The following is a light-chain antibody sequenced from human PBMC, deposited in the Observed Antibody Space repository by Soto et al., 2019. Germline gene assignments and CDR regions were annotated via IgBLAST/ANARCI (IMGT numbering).Light chain of an antibody. J-gene: IGLJ2*01. Sequence: QSVLTQPPAVSAAPGQKVTISCSGSNSNIGNNYVSWYQQFPGTAPKLLIYDNNKRPSGIPDRFSGSKSGTSATLGITGLQTGDEADYYCETWDSSASVGVFGGGTKLTVL. CDR1: NSNIGNNY. CDR3: ETWDSSASVGV. CDR2: DNN. V-gene: IGLV1-51*01.